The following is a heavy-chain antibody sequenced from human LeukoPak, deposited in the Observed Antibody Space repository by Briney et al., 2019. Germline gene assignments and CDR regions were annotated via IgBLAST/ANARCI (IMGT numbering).Heavy chain of an antibody. V-gene: IGHV4-59*01. J-gene: IGHJ5*02. CDR2: IYYSGST. D-gene: IGHD2-2*01. CDR1: GGSISNYY. CDR3: ARTTEDCSSTSCYQYWFDP. Sequence: SETLSLTCTVSGGSISNYYWSWIRQPQGKGLEWIGYIYYSGSTNYTPSLKSRVTISVDTSKNQFSLKLNSVTAAGTAVYYCARTTEDCSSTSCYQYWFDPWGQGTLVTVSS.